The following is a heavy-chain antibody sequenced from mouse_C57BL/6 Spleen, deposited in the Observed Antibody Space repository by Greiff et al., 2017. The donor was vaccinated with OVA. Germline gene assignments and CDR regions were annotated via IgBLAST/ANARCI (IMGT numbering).Heavy chain of an antibody. Sequence: EVKLVESGGGLVKPGGSLKLSCAASGFTFSDYGMHWVRQAPEKGLEWVAYISRGSSTIYYADTVKGRFTISRDNAKNTLFLQMTSLRSEDTAMYYCARPHYGSLYFDVWGTGTTVTGSS. CDR2: ISRGSSTI. J-gene: IGHJ1*03. CDR1: GFTFSDYG. V-gene: IGHV5-17*01. CDR3: ARPHYGSLYFDV. D-gene: IGHD1-1*01.